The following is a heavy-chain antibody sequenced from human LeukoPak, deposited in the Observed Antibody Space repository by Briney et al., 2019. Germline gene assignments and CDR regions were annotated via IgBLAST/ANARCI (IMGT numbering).Heavy chain of an antibody. Sequence: PGGSLRLSCAASGFTFSSYSMNWVRQAPGKGLEWVSSISSSSSYIYYADSVKGRFTISRDNAKNSLYLQMNSLRDEDTAVYYCARDSRCYYDSSGYYTSKCYFDYWGQGTLVTVSS. CDR3: ARDSRCYYDSSGYYTSKCYFDY. V-gene: IGHV3-21*01. J-gene: IGHJ4*02. CDR1: GFTFSSYS. D-gene: IGHD3-22*01. CDR2: ISSSSSYI.